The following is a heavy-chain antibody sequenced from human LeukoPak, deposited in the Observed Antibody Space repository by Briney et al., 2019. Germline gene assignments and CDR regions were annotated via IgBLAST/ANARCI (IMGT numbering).Heavy chain of an antibody. D-gene: IGHD3-22*01. CDR3: ARSITMIVVDHWRFDP. CDR1: GYTFTSYG. V-gene: IGHV1-18*01. Sequence: ASVKVSCKASGYTFTSYGISWVRQAPGQGLEWMGWISAYNGNTNYAQKLQGRVTMTTDTSTSTAFMELRSLRSDDTAVYYCARSITMIVVDHWRFDPWGQGTLVTVSS. CDR2: ISAYNGNT. J-gene: IGHJ5*02.